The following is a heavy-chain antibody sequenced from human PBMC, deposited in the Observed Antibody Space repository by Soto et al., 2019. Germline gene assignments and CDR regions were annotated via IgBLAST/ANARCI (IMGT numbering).Heavy chain of an antibody. CDR3: AKDVMIVVVIGAFDI. J-gene: IGHJ3*02. CDR1: GFAFSSYG. CDR2: ISYDGSNK. V-gene: IGHV3-30*18. D-gene: IGHD3-22*01. Sequence: GSLRLSCAASGFAFSSYGMHWVRQAPGKGLEWVAVISYDGSNKYYADSVKGRFTISRDNSKNTLYLQMNSLRAEDTAVYYCAKDVMIVVVIGAFDIWGQGTMVTVSS.